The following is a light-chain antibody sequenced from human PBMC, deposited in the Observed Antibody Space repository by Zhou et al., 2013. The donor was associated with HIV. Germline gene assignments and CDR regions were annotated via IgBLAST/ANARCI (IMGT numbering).Light chain of an antibody. CDR2: AAS. Sequence: DIQMTQSPSSLSASVGDRVTITCRASQSISSYLNWYQQKPGKAPKLLISAASSLQSGVPSRFSGSGSGTDFTLTISSLQPGDFATYYCQQTYSTPPWTFGQGTKVEIK. CDR1: QSISSY. V-gene: IGKV1-39*01. J-gene: IGKJ1*01. CDR3: QQTYSTPPWT.